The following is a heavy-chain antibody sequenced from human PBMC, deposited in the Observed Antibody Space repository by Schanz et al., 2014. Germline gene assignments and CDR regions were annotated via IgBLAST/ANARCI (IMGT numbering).Heavy chain of an antibody. V-gene: IGHV1-69*02. CDR1: GGTFSSYT. J-gene: IGHJ6*03. CDR3: AGTYCSSTSCYTGYYYMDV. Sequence: QVHLVQSGAEVKKPGSSVKVSCKASGGTFSSYTISWMRQAPGQGLEWMGRIIPILGIANYAQKFQGRVTITADKSTNTAYMELSSLTSEDTAVYYCAGTYCSSTSCYTGYYYMDVWGKGTTVTVSS. D-gene: IGHD2-2*02. CDR2: IIPILGIA.